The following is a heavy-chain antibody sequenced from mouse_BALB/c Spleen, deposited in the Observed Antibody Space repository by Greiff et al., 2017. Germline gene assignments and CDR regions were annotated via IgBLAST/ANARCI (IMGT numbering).Heavy chain of an antibody. Sequence: EVQLVESGPGLVKPSQSLSLTCTVTGYSITSDYAWNWIRQFPGNKLEWMGYISYSGSTSYNPSLKSRISITRDTSENQFFLQLNSVTTEDTATYYCARFDYDGYYAMDYWGQGTSVTVSS. D-gene: IGHD2-4*01. V-gene: IGHV3-2*02. J-gene: IGHJ4*01. CDR3: ARFDYDGYYAMDY. CDR2: ISYSGST. CDR1: GYSITSDYA.